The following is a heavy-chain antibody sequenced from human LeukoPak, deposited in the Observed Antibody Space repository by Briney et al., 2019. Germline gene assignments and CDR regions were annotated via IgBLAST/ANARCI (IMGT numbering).Heavy chain of an antibody. Sequence: ASVKVSCKASGYTFTSYDINWVRQATGQGLEGMGWMNPNSGNTGYAQKFQGRVTMTRNTSISTAYMELSSLRSEDTAVYYCARGSYGYCSGGSCYGGYNWFDPWGQGTLVTVSS. J-gene: IGHJ5*02. CDR3: ARGSYGYCSGGSCYGGYNWFDP. CDR2: MNPNSGNT. CDR1: GYTFTSYD. V-gene: IGHV1-8*01. D-gene: IGHD2-15*01.